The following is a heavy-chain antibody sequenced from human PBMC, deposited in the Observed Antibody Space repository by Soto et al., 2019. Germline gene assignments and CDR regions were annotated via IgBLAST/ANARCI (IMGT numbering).Heavy chain of an antibody. Sequence: GGSLRLSCAASGFTFSSYEMNWVRQAPGKGLEWVSYISSSGSTIYYADSVKGRFTISRDNAKNSLYLQMNSLRAEDTAVYYCARDPYYDILTGYYYYGMDVWGQGTTVTVSS. J-gene: IGHJ6*02. D-gene: IGHD3-9*01. CDR3: ARDPYYDILTGYYYYGMDV. CDR2: ISSSGSTI. V-gene: IGHV3-48*03. CDR1: GFTFSSYE.